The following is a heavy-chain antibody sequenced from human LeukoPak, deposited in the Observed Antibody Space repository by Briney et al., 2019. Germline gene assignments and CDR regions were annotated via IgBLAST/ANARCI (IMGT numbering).Heavy chain of an antibody. CDR1: GFTFRSYA. CDR2: ISGSGGST. D-gene: IGHD6-13*01. J-gene: IGHJ4*02. Sequence: GGSLRLSCAASGFTFRSYAMSWVRQAPGKGLEWVSAISGSGGSTYYADSVKGRFTISRDNSKNTLYLQMNSLRAEDTAVYYCAKTPSPYLPWYSSSGLYYFDYWVQGTLVTVSS. V-gene: IGHV3-23*01. CDR3: AKTPSPYLPWYSSSGLYYFDY.